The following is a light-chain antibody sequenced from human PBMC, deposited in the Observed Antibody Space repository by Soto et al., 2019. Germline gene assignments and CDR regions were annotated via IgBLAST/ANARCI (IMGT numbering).Light chain of an antibody. J-gene: IGKJ4*01. CDR1: QIVSGSY. CDR3: QQRSNWPPLT. V-gene: IGKV3D-20*02. Sequence: PGEPATHSCRASQIVSGSYLAWYQQKPGQAPRLVIYDASTRATGIPDRFRGSGSGTDFTLTISRLEPEDFAVYYCQQRSNWPPLTFGGGTKVDIK. CDR2: DAS.